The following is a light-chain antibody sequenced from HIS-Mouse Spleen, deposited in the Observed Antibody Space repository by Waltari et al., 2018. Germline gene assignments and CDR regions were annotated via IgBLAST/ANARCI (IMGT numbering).Light chain of an antibody. CDR2: YVS. J-gene: IGLJ3*02. CDR1: SRNVGGYNS. CDR3: SSYTSSSTLV. Sequence: QSALTQPASVSGSPGQSITISCTGTSRNVGGYNSVSWYQQHPGKAPNLMIYYVSKRPSGVSNRFSGSKSGNTASLTISGLQAEDEADYYCSSYTSSSTLVFGGGTKLTVL. V-gene: IGLV2-14*03.